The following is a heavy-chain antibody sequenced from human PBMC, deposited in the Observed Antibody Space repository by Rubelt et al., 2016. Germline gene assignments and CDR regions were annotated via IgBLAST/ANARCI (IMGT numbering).Heavy chain of an antibody. CDR3: ARKNDFDI. V-gene: IGHV3-7*04. CDR1: GFTFSKHW. J-gene: IGHJ3*02. Sequence: EVQLVESGGGLVQPGGSLRLSCTASGFTFSKHWMHWVRQGPGRGLEWVANIKYDASATSYGASVKDRFTISRDNAKNSVYLQMNSLRVEDTAGYYCARKNDFDIWGQGTMVTVSS. CDR2: IKYDASAT.